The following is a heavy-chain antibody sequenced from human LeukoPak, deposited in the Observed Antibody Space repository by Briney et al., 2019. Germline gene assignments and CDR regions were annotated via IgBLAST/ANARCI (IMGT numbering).Heavy chain of an antibody. Sequence: GGSLRLSCAASGFTVSSNYMSWVRQAPGKGLEWVSVIYSGGSTYYADSVKGRFTISRDNSKNTLYLQMNSLRAEDTVVYYCAKDLSAVAGPEFDYWGQGTLVTVSS. J-gene: IGHJ4*02. CDR3: AKDLSAVAGPEFDY. D-gene: IGHD6-19*01. CDR1: GFTVSSNY. CDR2: IYSGGST. V-gene: IGHV3-53*01.